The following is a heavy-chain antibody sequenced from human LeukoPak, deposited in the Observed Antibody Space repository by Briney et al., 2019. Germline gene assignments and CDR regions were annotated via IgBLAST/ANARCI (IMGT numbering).Heavy chain of an antibody. CDR1: GFTFSSYA. Sequence: GASLRLSCAASGFTFSSYAMSWVRQAPGKGLEWVSAISGSGGSTYYADSVKGRFTISRDNSKNTLYLQMNSLRAEDTAVYYCAKDSDSSSWPPPIDYWGQGTLVTVSS. D-gene: IGHD6-13*01. CDR2: ISGSGGST. CDR3: AKDSDSSSWPPPIDY. V-gene: IGHV3-23*01. J-gene: IGHJ4*02.